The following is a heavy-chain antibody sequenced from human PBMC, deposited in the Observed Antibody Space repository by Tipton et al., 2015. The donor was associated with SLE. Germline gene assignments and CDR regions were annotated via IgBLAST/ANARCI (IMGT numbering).Heavy chain of an antibody. Sequence: TLSLTCTVSGDSINSPTYYWNWIRQPPGKGLEWIGYIFYSGSSSYNPSLKSRVTISVDTSKNQFSLKLSSVTAADTAMYYCARHGGNLYYFDYWGQGTLVTVSS. J-gene: IGHJ4*02. V-gene: IGHV4-61*01. CDR3: ARHGGNLYYFDY. D-gene: IGHD3-3*01. CDR2: IFYSGSS. CDR1: GDSINSPTYY.